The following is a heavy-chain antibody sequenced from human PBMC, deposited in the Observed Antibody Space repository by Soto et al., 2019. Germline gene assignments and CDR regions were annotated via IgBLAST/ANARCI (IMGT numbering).Heavy chain of an antibody. V-gene: IGHV4-59*08. D-gene: IGHD2-15*01. CDR3: ARLLKYCSGGSCRNDAFDI. Sequence: KASETLSLTCTVSGGSISSYYWSWIRQPPGKGLEWIGYIYYSGSTNYNPSLKSRVTISVDTSKNQFSLKLSSVTAADTAVYYCARLLKYCSGGSCRNDAFDIWGQGTMVTVSS. CDR2: IYYSGST. CDR1: GGSISSYY. J-gene: IGHJ3*02.